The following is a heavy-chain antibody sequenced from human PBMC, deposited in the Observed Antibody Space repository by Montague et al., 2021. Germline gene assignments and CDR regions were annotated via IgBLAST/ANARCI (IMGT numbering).Heavy chain of an antibody. D-gene: IGHD6-13*01. V-gene: IGHV4-31*03. J-gene: IGHJ4*02. CDR3: ARGRLATGDFDY. CDR1: GDSLSSVGYS. Sequence: TLSLTCTVSGDSLSSVGYSWTWIRPHPGKDLEWIGYMYYSGGTYYNPSLKSRATISGDTSKNHFSLRLTSVTAADTAVYYCARGRLATGDFDYWGQGTLVTVSS. CDR2: MYYSGGT.